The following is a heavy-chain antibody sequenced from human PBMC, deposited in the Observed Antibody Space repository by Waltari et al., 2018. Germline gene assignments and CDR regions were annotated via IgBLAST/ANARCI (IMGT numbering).Heavy chain of an antibody. D-gene: IGHD3-22*01. V-gene: IGHV3-23*01. CDR1: GFTFSSYA. J-gene: IGHJ4*02. CDR2: ISGSGGRT. Sequence: EVQLLESGGGLVQPGGSLRLSCAASGFTFSSYAMSWVRQAPGKGLEWVSAISGSGGRTYYADSVKGRFTISRDNSKNTLYLQMNSLRAEDTAVYYCAKDQNERRTMIVVPFDYGGQGTLVTVSS. CDR3: AKDQNERRTMIVVPFDY.